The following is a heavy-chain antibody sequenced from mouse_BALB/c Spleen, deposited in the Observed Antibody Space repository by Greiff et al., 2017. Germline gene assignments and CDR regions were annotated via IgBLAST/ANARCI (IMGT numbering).Heavy chain of an antibody. J-gene: IGHJ3*01. D-gene: IGHD1-2*01. CDR3: AKVTTATPFAY. V-gene: IGHV2-5-1*01. Sequence: QVQLKESGPSLVQPSQSLSITCTVSGFSLTSYGVHWVRQSPGKGLEWLGVIWRGGSTDYNAAFMSRLSITKDNSKSQVFLKLNSLQTDDTATYYCAKVTTATPFAYWGQGTLVTVSA. CDR2: IWRGGST. CDR1: GFSLTSYG.